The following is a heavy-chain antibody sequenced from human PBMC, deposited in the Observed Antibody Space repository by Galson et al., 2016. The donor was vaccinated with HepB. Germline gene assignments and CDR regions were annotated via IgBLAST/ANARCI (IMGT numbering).Heavy chain of an antibody. D-gene: IGHD3-10*01. Sequence: SLRLSCAASGFSFSGYDMNWVRQAPGKGLEWVSYITASTTTIRYADSVKGRFTISRDKAKNSLYLQMNSLRDEDTAVYYCAGDRAWAFDIWGQGTMVTVSS. V-gene: IGHV3-48*02. CDR2: ITASTTTI. J-gene: IGHJ3*02. CDR1: GFSFSGYD. CDR3: AGDRAWAFDI.